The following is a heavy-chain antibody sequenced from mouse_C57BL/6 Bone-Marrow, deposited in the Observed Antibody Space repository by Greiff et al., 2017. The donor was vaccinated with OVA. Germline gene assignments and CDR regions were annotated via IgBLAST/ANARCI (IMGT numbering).Heavy chain of an antibody. V-gene: IGHV1-80*01. CDR1: GYAFSSYW. CDR2: IYPGDGDT. D-gene: IGHD2-1*01. Sequence: QVQLQQSGAELVKPGASVKISCKASGYAFSSYWMNLVKQRPGKGLEWIGQIYPGDGDTNYNGKFKGKATLTADKSSSTAYMQLSSLTSEDSAVYFCARPFYYGKSFAYWGQGTLVTVSA. CDR3: ARPFYYGKSFAY. J-gene: IGHJ3*01.